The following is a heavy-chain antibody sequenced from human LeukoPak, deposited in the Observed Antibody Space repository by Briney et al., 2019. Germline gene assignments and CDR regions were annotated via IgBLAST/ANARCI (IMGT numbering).Heavy chain of an antibody. CDR1: GFTFSSYA. Sequence: GGSLRLSCAASGFTFSSYAMSWVRQAPGKGLEWVSAISGSGGSTYYADSVKGRFTISRDNSKNSLYLQMNSLTAGDTAVYYCARGPPRGKYYYMDVWGKGTTVTVSS. D-gene: IGHD1-1*01. CDR2: ISGSGGST. J-gene: IGHJ6*03. V-gene: IGHV3-23*01. CDR3: ARGPPRGKYYYMDV.